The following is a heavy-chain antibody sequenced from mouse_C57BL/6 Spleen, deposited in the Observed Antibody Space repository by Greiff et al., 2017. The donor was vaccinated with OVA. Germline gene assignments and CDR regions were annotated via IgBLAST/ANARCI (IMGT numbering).Heavy chain of an antibody. CDR3: ARGTLLPYYAMDY. D-gene: IGHD1-2*01. CDR1: GYTFTSYW. CDR2: IHPNSGST. V-gene: IGHV1-64*01. J-gene: IGHJ4*01. Sequence: VQLQQPGAELVKPGASVKLSCKASGYTFTSYWMHWVKQRPGQGLEWIGMIHPNSGSTNYNEKFKSKATLTVDKSSSTAYMQLSSLTSEDSAVYYCARGTLLPYYAMDYWGQGTSVTVSS.